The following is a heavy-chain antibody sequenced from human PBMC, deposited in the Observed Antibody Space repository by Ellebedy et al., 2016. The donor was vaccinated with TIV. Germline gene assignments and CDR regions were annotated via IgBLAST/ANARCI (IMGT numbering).Heavy chain of an antibody. CDR2: MNPNSGNT. CDR1: GYTFTSYG. V-gene: IGHV1-8*02. D-gene: IGHD3-10*01. CDR3: ARASGSYPPYYYYYGMDV. J-gene: IGHJ6*02. Sequence: ASVKVSXKASGYTFTSYGISWVRQATGQGLEWMGWMNPNSGNTGYAQKFQGRVTMTRNTSISTAYMELSSLRSEDTAVYYCARASGSYPPYYYYYGMDVWGQGTTVTVSS.